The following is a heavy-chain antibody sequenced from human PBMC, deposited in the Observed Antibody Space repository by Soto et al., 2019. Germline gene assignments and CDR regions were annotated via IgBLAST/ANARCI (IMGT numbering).Heavy chain of an antibody. CDR1: GGSISSRGYY. Sequence: SETLSLTWTVSGGSISSRGYYWGWIRQPPGKGLEWIGTIYYSGSTYYNPSLKSRVTISVDRSKNQFSLKLSSVTAADTAVYYCAKVPDRRAQGTLVTVSS. V-gene: IGHV4-39*07. J-gene: IGHJ4*01. CDR3: AKVPDR. D-gene: IGHD2-2*01. CDR2: IYYSGST.